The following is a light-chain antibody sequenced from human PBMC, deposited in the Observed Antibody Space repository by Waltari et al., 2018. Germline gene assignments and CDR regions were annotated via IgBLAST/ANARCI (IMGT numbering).Light chain of an antibody. V-gene: IGLV2-14*01. Sequence: QSALTQPASVSGSPGQSITISCTGTSSDVGGYHYVAWYQQHPGKATKLLIYDVSTRPSGVSNRFSGSKSGNTASLTISGLQAEDEADYYCSSYTSSLPVVFGGGTKLTVL. J-gene: IGLJ2*01. CDR1: SSDVGGYHY. CDR3: SSYTSSLPVV. CDR2: DVS.